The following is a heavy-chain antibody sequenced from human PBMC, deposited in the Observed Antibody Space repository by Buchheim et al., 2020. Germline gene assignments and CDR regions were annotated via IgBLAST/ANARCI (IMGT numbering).Heavy chain of an antibody. V-gene: IGHV4-4*07. D-gene: IGHD3-22*01. CDR1: GVSINSYY. CDR2: IYSDRT. J-gene: IGHJ5*02. Sequence: QVQLQESGPGLVKPSETLSLTCTVSGVSINSYYWTWLRQPAGKGLEWIGRIYSDRTNYNVSLKSRLTMSVDTSKNQVSLTLTSVTAADTAVYYCARDNKAYVYESDGSLVTYNCFDPWGQR. CDR3: ARDNKAYVYESDGSLVTYNCFDP.